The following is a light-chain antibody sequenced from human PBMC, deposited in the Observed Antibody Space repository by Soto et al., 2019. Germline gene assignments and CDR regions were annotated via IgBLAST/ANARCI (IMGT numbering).Light chain of an antibody. V-gene: IGKV1-9*01. CDR3: QHLNSYPVT. J-gene: IGKJ4*01. Sequence: EIQLTQSPSFLSASVGDRVTITCRASQGITSYLAWYQQQPGKAPNLLIYGASTLQSGVPSRFSGSGSGTEFTLTISSLQPEGFATYYCQHLNSYPVTFGGGTKV. CDR2: GAS. CDR1: QGITSY.